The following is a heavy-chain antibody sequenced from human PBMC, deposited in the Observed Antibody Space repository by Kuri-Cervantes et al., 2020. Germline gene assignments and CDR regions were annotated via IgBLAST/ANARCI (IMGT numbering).Heavy chain of an antibody. D-gene: IGHD1-26*01. V-gene: IGHV4-59*01. CDR2: IYYSEST. J-gene: IGHJ6*03. Sequence: GSLRLSCSVSGDSMNNYGWSWIRQAPGRGLEWIGRIYYSESTDYNPSLRSRVTISLDTSKNQFSLKLSSVTAADTAVYYCALGATSYYYMDVWGKGTTVTVSS. CDR3: ALGATSYYYMDV. CDR1: GDSMNNYG.